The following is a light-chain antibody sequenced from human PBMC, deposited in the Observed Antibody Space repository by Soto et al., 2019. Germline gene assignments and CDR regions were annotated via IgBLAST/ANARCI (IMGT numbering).Light chain of an antibody. CDR1: SSDVGGYNY. J-gene: IGLJ1*01. CDR3: SSATRSSTYV. CDR2: EVA. V-gene: IGLV2-14*01. Sequence: ALTQPASVSGSPGQSITISCTGTSSDVGGYNYVSWYQQHPGKAPKLMIYEVANRPSGVYNRFSGSKSGNKASLTISGLQADDEADYYCSSATRSSTYVFGTGTQVTAL.